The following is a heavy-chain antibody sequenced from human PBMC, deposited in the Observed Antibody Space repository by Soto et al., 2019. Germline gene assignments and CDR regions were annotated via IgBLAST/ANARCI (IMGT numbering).Heavy chain of an antibody. Sequence: SETLSLTCTVSGGSISSGGYYWSWIRQHPGKGLEWIGYIYYSGSTYYNPSLKSRVTISVDTSKNQFSLKLSSVTAADTAVFFCARQLSVDYFDYWGQGALVTVSS. CDR2: IYYSGST. V-gene: IGHV4-31*03. J-gene: IGHJ4*02. CDR1: GGSISSGGYY. CDR3: ARQLSVDYFDY. D-gene: IGHD3-16*02.